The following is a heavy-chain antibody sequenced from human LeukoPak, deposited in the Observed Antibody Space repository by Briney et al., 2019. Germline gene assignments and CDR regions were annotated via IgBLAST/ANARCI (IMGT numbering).Heavy chain of an antibody. Sequence: GGSLRLSCAASGFTFDDYAMHWVRQAPGKGLEGVSLISGDGGSTYYTDSVKGRFTISRDNSKNSLYLQMNSLRTEDTALYYCAKAPRQQLANALFDYWGQGTLVTVSS. D-gene: IGHD6-13*01. CDR3: AKAPRQQLANALFDY. J-gene: IGHJ4*02. V-gene: IGHV3-43*02. CDR1: GFTFDDYA. CDR2: ISGDGGST.